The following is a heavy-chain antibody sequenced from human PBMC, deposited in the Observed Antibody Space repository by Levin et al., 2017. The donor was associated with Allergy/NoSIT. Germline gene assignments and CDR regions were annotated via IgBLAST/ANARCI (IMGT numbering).Heavy chain of an antibody. CDR2: IYYSGST. J-gene: IGHJ6*02. CDR1: GGSISSSSYY. V-gene: IGHV4-39*01. CDR3: ARLGYSSSSRYYGMDV. Sequence: SETLSLTCTVSGGSISSSSYYWGWIRQPPGKGLEWIGSIYYSGSTYYNPSLKSRVTISVDTSKNQFSLKLSSVTAADTAVYYCARLGYSSSSRYYGMDVWGQGTTVTVSS. D-gene: IGHD6-6*01.